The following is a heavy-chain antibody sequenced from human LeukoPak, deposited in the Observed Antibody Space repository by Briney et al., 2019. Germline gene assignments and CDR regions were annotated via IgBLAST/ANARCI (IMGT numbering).Heavy chain of an antibody. Sequence: SVKVSCKASGGTFSSYAISWVRQAPGQGLEWMGGIIPIFGTANYAQKFQGRVTITADESTSTAYMELSSLRSEDTAVYYCARDYGGNSGSDAFDIWGQGTMVTVSS. V-gene: IGHV1-69*13. CDR2: IIPIFGTA. J-gene: IGHJ3*02. CDR3: ARDYGGNSGSDAFDI. CDR1: GGTFSSYA. D-gene: IGHD4-23*01.